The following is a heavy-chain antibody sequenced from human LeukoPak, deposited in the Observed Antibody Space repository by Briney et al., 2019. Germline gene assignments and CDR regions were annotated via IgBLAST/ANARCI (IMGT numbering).Heavy chain of an antibody. CDR2: ISGSGGST. J-gene: IGHJ4*02. D-gene: IGHD3-22*01. Sequence: GGSLRLSCAASGFTFSSYAMSWVRQAPGKGLEWVSAISGSGGSTYYADSVKGRFTISRDNSKNTLYLQMNSLRAEDTAVYYCAKDSTWYYYDSSGYFDYWGQGTLVTVSS. CDR3: AKDSTWYYYDSSGYFDY. V-gene: IGHV3-23*01. CDR1: GFTFSSYA.